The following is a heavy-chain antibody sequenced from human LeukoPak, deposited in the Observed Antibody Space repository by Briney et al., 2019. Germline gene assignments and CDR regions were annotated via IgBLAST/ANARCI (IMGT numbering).Heavy chain of an antibody. D-gene: IGHD5-18*01. J-gene: IGHJ4*02. CDR3: AKDATWIQLWLHA. V-gene: IGHV3-23*01. Sequence: PGGSLRLSCAASGFTFSNYAMNWVRQAPGKGLEWISGISGSGGSTYYADSVKGRFTISRDNSKNTLYLQMNSLRAEDTAVYYCAKDATWIQLWLHAWGQGTLVTVSS. CDR1: GFTFSNYA. CDR2: ISGSGGST.